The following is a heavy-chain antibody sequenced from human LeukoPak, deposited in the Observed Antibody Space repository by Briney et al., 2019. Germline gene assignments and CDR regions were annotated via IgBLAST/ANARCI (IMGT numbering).Heavy chain of an antibody. D-gene: IGHD2-21*02. CDR2: SSAYNGNT. J-gene: IGHJ4*02. V-gene: IGHV1-18*01. CDR3: ARGGDHFDY. Sequence: GASVTVSCKAAGYTFNTYGISWVRQAPGQGLEWMGWSSAYNGNTNYAQKLQGRVTITTDTATSTAYMELRSLRSDDTAVYYCARGGDHFDYWGQGTLVTVSS. CDR1: GYTFNTYG.